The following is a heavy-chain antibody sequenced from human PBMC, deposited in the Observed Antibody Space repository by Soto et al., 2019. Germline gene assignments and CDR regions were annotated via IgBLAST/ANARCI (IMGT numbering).Heavy chain of an antibody. Sequence: QLQLQESGSGLVKPSQTLSLTCAVSGGSISSGGYSWSWIRQPPGKGLEGIGYIYHSGSTYYTPSPXIXXTISVDKSQNQFSLKLRSVTAPDTAVYTGPSVPDSWAQGTLVTAAS. D-gene: IGHD2-2*01. CDR3: PSVPDS. CDR2: IYHSGST. CDR1: GGSISSGGYS. J-gene: IGHJ5*01. V-gene: IGHV4-30-2*01.